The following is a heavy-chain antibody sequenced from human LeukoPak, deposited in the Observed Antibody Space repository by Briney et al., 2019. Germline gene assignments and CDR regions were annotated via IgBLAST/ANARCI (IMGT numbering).Heavy chain of an antibody. V-gene: IGHV4-4*02. CDR1: GGSITSTNW. Sequence: SETPSLTCGVSGGSITSTNWWSWVRQPPGQGLEWIGEISLSGLTNYNPSLKSRVTMALDKSKNHLSLNLTSVTAADTAVYYCSRENGAFSPFGYWGQGTLVTVPS. D-gene: IGHD2-8*01. J-gene: IGHJ4*02. CDR3: SRENGAFSPFGY. CDR2: ISLSGLT.